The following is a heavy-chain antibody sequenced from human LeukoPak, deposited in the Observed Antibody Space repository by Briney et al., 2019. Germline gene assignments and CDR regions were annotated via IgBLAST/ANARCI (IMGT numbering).Heavy chain of an antibody. CDR2: IYTSGST. D-gene: IGHD3-22*01. CDR1: GGSISSYY. CDR3: ARESYYYDSSGYYPTEYFDY. V-gene: IGHV4-4*07. Sequence: SETLSLTCTVSGGSISSYYWSWIRQPAGKGLEWIGRIYTSGSTNYNPSLKSRVTMSVDTSKNQFSLKLSSVTAADTAVYYCARESYYYDSSGYYPTEYFDYWGQGTLVTVSS. J-gene: IGHJ4*02.